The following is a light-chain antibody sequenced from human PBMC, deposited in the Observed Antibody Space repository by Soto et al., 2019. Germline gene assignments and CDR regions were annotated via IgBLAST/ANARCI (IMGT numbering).Light chain of an antibody. V-gene: IGLV2-14*01. CDR1: SSDVGGYNH. CDR2: AVS. J-gene: IGLJ2*01. Sequence: QSVLTQPASVSGSPGQSITISCTGTSSDVGGYNHVSWYQHSPGKAPKLILFAVSDRPSGVSHRFSGSKSGNKASLTISGLQAEDEAEYYCCSYTNLSTVVFGGGTKLTVL. CDR3: CSYTNLSTVV.